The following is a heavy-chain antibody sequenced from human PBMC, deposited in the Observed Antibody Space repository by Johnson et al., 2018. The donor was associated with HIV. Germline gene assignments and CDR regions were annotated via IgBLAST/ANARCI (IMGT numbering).Heavy chain of an antibody. D-gene: IGHD1-7*01. CDR3: AKDKLELQGAFDI. V-gene: IGHV3-20*04. J-gene: IGHJ3*02. CDR1: GFTFDDYG. CDR2: INWNGGST. Sequence: EQLVESGGGVVQPGRSLRLSCAASGFTFDDYGMSWVRQAPGKGLEWVSGINWNGGSTGYADSLKGRFTISRDNAKNSLYLQMNSLRAEDTALYYCAKDKLELQGAFDIWGQGTMVTVSS.